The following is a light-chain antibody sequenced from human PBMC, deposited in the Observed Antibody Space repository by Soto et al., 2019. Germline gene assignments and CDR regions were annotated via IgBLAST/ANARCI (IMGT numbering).Light chain of an antibody. CDR1: SSDVGNYNL. J-gene: IGLJ2*01. Sequence: QSVLTQPASVSGSPGQSITISCTGTSSDVGNYNLVSWYQQYPGKAPKLMIYEGGKRPSGVSNRFSGSKSGNTASLTISGLQAADEADYYCCSFALRSTLIFGGGTKVTVL. CDR3: CSFALRSTLI. CDR2: EGG. V-gene: IGLV2-23*01.